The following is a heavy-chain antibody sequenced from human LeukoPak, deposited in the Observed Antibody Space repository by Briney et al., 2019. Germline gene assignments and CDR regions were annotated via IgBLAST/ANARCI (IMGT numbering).Heavy chain of an antibody. J-gene: IGHJ4*02. CDR1: GFSFSNYW. CDR2: INQDRSET. D-gene: IGHD5-18*01. Sequence: GGSLRLSCAASGFSFSNYWMTWVRQAPGKGLEWVAHINQDRSETYYVDSVKGRFTIARDNAKNSLYLQMNSLRAEDTAVHYCARDPSRGYNYGYGDYWGQGTLVIVS. CDR3: ARDPSRGYNYGYGDY. V-gene: IGHV3-7*01.